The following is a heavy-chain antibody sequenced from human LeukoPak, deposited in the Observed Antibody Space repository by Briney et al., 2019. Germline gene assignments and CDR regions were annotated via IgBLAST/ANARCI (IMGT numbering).Heavy chain of an antibody. V-gene: IGHV3-23*01. CDR3: AKDGTYDYGDYFDY. CDR1: GFTFSSYS. J-gene: IGHJ4*02. CDR2: ISGSGGST. Sequence: PGGSLRLSCAASGFTFSSYSMNWVRQAPGKGLEWVSAISGSGGSTYYADSVKGRFTISRDNSKNTLYLQMNSLRAEDTAVYYCAKDGTYDYGDYFDYWGQGTLVTVSS. D-gene: IGHD4-17*01.